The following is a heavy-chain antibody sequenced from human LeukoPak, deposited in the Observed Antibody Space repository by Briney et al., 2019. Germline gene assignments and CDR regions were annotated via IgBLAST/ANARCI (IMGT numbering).Heavy chain of an antibody. CDR3: ARDHYYYDSSGPDAFDI. V-gene: IGHV4-4*02. D-gene: IGHD3-22*01. J-gene: IGHJ3*02. CDR1: GGSISSSNW. Sequence: ASETLSLTCAVSGGSISSSNWWSWVRQPPGKGLEWIGEIYHSGSTNYNPSLKSRVTISVDKSKNQFSLKLSSVTAADTAVYYCARDHYYYDSSGPDAFDIWGQGTMVTVSS. CDR2: IYHSGST.